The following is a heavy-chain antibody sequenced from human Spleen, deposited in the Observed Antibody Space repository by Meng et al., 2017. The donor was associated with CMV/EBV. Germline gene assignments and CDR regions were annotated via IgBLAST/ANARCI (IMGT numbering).Heavy chain of an antibody. CDR3: ARGALTICGVVIPFDY. D-gene: IGHD3-3*01. CDR2: INPNSGGT. J-gene: IGHJ4*02. V-gene: IGHV1-2*02. Sequence: GYTFTGYSMHWGRQAPGQGLEWMGWINPNSGGTNYAQKFQGRVTMTRDTSISTAYMELSRLRSDDTAVYYCARGALTICGVVIPFDYWGQGTLVTVSS. CDR1: GYTFTGYS.